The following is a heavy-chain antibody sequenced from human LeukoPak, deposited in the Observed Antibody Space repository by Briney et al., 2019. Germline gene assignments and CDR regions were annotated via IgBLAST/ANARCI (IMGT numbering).Heavy chain of an antibody. Sequence: GGSLRLSCAASGFTFSDYYMSWIRQAPGKGLEWVSYISSSGSTIYYADSVKGRFTISRDNAKNSLYLQMNSLRAEDTAVYYCARVGCTNGVCYRRQYYMDVWGKGTTVTVSS. CDR1: GFTFSDYY. D-gene: IGHD2-8*01. CDR2: ISSSGSTI. J-gene: IGHJ6*03. CDR3: ARVGCTNGVCYRRQYYMDV. V-gene: IGHV3-11*04.